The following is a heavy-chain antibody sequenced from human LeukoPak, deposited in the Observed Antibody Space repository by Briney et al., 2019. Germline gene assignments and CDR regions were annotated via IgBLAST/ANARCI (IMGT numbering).Heavy chain of an antibody. J-gene: IGHJ6*02. D-gene: IGHD2-15*01. CDR2: ISSSSSYI. V-gene: IGHV3-21*01. CDR1: GFTFSSYS. CDR3: ARAAPTRSCSGGSCYTTRSTYYYYYGMDV. Sequence: GGSLRLSCAASGFTFSSYSMNWVRQAPGKGLEWVSSISSSSSYIYYADSVKGRFTISRDNAKNSLYLQMNSLRAEDTAVYYCARAAPTRSCSGGSCYTTRSTYYYYYGMDVWGQGTTVTVSS.